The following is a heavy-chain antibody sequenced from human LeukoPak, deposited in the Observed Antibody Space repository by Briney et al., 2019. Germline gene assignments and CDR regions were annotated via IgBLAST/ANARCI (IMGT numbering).Heavy chain of an antibody. V-gene: IGHV3-21*01. CDR2: ISNSSSYI. J-gene: IGHJ4*02. CDR1: GFTFSSYS. CDR3: ARARQLVYLPDY. D-gene: IGHD6-6*01. Sequence: GGSLRLSCAAPGFTFSSYSTAWVRQAPGKGLGWGSYISNSSSYIYYADSVNGRSTTSRDNPKNSLYLQMNSLSAEATAGYYCARARQLVYLPDYWGQGTLVTVSS.